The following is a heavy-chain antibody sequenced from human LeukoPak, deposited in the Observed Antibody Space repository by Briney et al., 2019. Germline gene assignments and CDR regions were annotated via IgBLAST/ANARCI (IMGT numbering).Heavy chain of an antibody. Sequence: GASAKVSCKASGYTFTGYYMHWVRQAPGQGLEWMGWINPNSGGTNYAQKFQGRVTMTRDTSISTAYMELSRLRSDDTAVYYCARGGVSIAGAFDIWGQGTMVTVSS. J-gene: IGHJ3*02. CDR2: INPNSGGT. D-gene: IGHD6-13*01. V-gene: IGHV1-2*02. CDR3: ARGGVSIAGAFDI. CDR1: GYTFTGYY.